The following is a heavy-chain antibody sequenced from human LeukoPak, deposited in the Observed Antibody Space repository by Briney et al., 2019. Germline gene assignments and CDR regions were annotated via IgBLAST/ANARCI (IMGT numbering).Heavy chain of an antibody. D-gene: IGHD4-17*01. CDR1: GYTFTGYG. CDR3: TRARYGEMAGMDV. V-gene: IGHV1-18*01. CDR2: ISAYNGNT. J-gene: IGHJ6*04. Sequence: GASVKVSCKASGYTFTGYGISWVRQAPGQGLEWMGWISAYNGNTNYAQKLQGRVTMTTDTSTSTAYMELRSLRSDDTAVYYCTRARYGEMAGMDVWGKGTTVTVSS.